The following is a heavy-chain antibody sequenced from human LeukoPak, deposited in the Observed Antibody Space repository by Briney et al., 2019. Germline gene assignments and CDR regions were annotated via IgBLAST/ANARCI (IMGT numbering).Heavy chain of an antibody. CDR2: IYTSGST. Sequence: SQTLSLTRTVSGGSISSGSYFWSWIRQPAGKGLEWIGRIYTSGSTNYNPSLKSRVTISVDTSKNQFSLKLSSVTAADTAVYYCARESGYSSSHAFDYWGQGTLVTVSS. V-gene: IGHV4-61*02. CDR3: ARESGYSSSHAFDY. J-gene: IGHJ4*02. D-gene: IGHD6-13*01. CDR1: GGSISSGSYF.